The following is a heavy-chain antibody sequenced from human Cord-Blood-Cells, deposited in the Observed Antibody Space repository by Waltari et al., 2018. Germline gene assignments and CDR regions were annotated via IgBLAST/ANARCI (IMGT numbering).Heavy chain of an antibody. V-gene: IGHV1-2*02. CDR2: INPNRGGT. J-gene: IGHJ4*02. CDR1: GYTFTGYY. Sequence: QVQLVQSGAEVKKPGASVKVSCKASGYTFTGYYMHWVRQAPGQGLEWMGWINPNRGGTNYAQNFQGRVTMTRDTSISTAYMELSRLRSDDTAVYYCARVPVLYSSSWSFDYWGQGTLVTVSS. D-gene: IGHD6-13*01. CDR3: ARVPVLYSSSWSFDY.